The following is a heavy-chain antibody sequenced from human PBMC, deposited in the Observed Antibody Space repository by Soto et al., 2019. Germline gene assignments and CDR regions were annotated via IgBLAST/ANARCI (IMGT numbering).Heavy chain of an antibody. CDR1: GFSLSTSGGG. Sequence: QITLKESGPTLVKPTQTLTLTCTFSGFSLSTSGGGVGWIRQPPGKALEWLALIYWDDDKRYSPSLKSRLTITDDTSKNQVVLTMTNMDPVDTATYYCAHRQRTVYFDYWGQGTLVTVSS. J-gene: IGHJ4*02. D-gene: IGHD4-17*01. CDR2: IYWDDDK. CDR3: AHRQRTVYFDY. V-gene: IGHV2-5*02.